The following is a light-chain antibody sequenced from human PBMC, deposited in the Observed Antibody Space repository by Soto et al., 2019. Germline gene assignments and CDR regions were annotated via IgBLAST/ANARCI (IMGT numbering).Light chain of an antibody. CDR3: QQRGSWPWT. CDR1: QSVSSS. Sequence: SVLTQSPGTLSLSPGERATLSCRASQSVSSSLAWYQQKPGQAPRLLIYDASNRATGIPARFSGSGSGTDFTLTISSLEPEDFAIYYCQQRGSWPWTFGQGTKVDIK. CDR2: DAS. V-gene: IGKV3-11*01. J-gene: IGKJ1*01.